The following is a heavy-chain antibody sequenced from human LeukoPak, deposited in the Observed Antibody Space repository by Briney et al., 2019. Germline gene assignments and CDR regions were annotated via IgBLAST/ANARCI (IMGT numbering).Heavy chain of an antibody. CDR1: GFTASGNY. J-gene: IGHJ4*02. D-gene: IGHD1-26*01. CDR2: IYSGGST. CDR3: ARAHPYWERDLSGYFDY. Sequence: PGGSLRLSCVASGFTASGNYMSWVRQAPGKGLGRGSLIYSGGSTYYADSVKGRFTISRDNSKNTLYLQMNSLRAEGAAVYYCARAHPYWERDLSGYFDYWGQGTLVTVSS. V-gene: IGHV3-66*02.